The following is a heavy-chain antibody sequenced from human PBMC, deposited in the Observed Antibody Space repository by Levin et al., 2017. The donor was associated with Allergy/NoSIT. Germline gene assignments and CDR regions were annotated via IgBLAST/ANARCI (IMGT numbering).Heavy chain of an antibody. Sequence: GESLKISCAASGFIFSNYGMHWVRQAPGKGLEWVAAISYDGTNKYYGDDVKGRFSISRDNSKNTVYLQMNSQRTEDTAVYYCAKEREACSGTSDTYGMEVWGQGTAVTVS. D-gene: IGHD2-2*01. J-gene: IGHJ6*02. CDR2: ISYDGTNK. CDR3: AKEREACSGTSDTYGMEV. V-gene: IGHV3-30*18. CDR1: GFIFSNYG.